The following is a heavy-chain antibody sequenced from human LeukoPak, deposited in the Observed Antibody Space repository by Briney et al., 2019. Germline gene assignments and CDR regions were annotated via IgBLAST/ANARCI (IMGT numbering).Heavy chain of an antibody. J-gene: IGHJ4*02. CDR3: ASGAIPTLIDY. D-gene: IGHD3-10*01. CDR1: GGSIGTYF. CDR2: IYYTGST. V-gene: IGHV4-59*08. Sequence: PSETLSLTCTVSGGSIGTYFWSWIRQPPGKGLEWIGYIYYTGSTNYNPSLKSRVTISVDTSKNQFSLKLSSVTAADTAVYYCASGAIPTLIDYWGQGTLVTVSS.